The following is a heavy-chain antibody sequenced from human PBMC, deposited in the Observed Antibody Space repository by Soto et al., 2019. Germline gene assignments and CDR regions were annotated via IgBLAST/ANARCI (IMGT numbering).Heavy chain of an antibody. CDR3: TRATFDV. J-gene: IGHJ6*02. CDR2: IWFDGVKE. Sequence: PGGSLRLSCAVSGFSFSTYAMHWVRQAPGKGLEWLATIWFDGVKEYYAESVRGRFTISIDNSKNTVFLQMDTVGAEDSALYYCTRATFDVWGQGTTVTVSS. CDR1: GFSFSTYA. V-gene: IGHV3-33*01.